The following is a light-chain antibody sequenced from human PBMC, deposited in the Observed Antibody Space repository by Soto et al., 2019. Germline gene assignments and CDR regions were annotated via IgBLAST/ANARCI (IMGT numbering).Light chain of an antibody. Sequence: AIRLTQSPSSRYAAVGDRVTMTCRPSQGISSYLAWYQQKPGKAPKLLIYDASSLESGVPSRFSGSGSGTEFTLTISSLQPDDFATYYCQKYNSYPITFGQGRRLEIK. V-gene: IGKV1-13*02. CDR1: QGISSY. J-gene: IGKJ5*01. CDR3: QKYNSYPIT. CDR2: DAS.